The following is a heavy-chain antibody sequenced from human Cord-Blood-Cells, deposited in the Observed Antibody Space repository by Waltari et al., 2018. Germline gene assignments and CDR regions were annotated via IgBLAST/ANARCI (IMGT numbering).Heavy chain of an antibody. J-gene: IGHJ3*02. V-gene: IGHV1-69*01. CDR3: ARGSGSYVDAFDI. CDR1: GGHFSSYA. CDR2: IIPIFGTA. Sequence: QVHLVQSGAAVTKPGSSVTVSCKAPGGHFSSYALSWVRQAPGQGLEWMGGIIPIFGTANYAQKFQGRVTITADESTSTAYMELSSLRSEDTAVYYCARGSGSYVDAFDIWGQGTMVTVSS. D-gene: IGHD1-26*01.